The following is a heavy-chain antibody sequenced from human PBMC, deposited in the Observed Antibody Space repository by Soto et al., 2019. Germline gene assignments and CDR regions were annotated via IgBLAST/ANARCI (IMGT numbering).Heavy chain of an antibody. D-gene: IGHD5-12*01. CDR2: MNPNSGNT. CDR3: ARGLSGYDEYYYYYYMDV. J-gene: IGHJ6*03. V-gene: IGHV1-8*01. CDR1: GYTFTSYD. Sequence: ASVKVSCKASGYTFTSYDINWVRQATGQRLEWMGWMNPNSGNTGYAQKFQGRVTMTRNTSISTAYMELSSLRSEDTAVYYCARGLSGYDEYYYYYYMDVWGKGTTVTLSS.